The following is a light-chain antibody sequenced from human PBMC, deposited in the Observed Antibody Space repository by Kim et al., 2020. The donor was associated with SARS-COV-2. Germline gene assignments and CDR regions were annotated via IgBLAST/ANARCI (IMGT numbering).Light chain of an antibody. CDR1: QSVSSW. J-gene: IGKJ4*01. Sequence: ASVGDRVSIAYRASQSVSSWLGWCKQKPVIAPKLQIYTASNLERRVPSRFSGSKSGTEFTLTISSLQPYDFVTFYCQQYETYPRTFGGGTKVDIK. CDR2: TAS. V-gene: IGKV1-5*03. CDR3: QQYETYPRT.